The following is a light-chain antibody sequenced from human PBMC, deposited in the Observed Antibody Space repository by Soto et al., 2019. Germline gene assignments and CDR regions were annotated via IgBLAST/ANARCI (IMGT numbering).Light chain of an antibody. Sequence: EIVLTQSPATLSLSPGERATLSCRASQSVSSYLAWYHQKPGQAPRLLIYDASNRATGIPTRFSGSGSGTDFPLTISSLEPEDFAVYYCQQRSNWPPYTFGQGTKLEIK. V-gene: IGKV3-11*01. J-gene: IGKJ2*01. CDR3: QQRSNWPPYT. CDR2: DAS. CDR1: QSVSSY.